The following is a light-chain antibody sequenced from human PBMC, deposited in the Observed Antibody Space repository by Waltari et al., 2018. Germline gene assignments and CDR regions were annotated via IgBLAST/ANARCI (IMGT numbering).Light chain of an antibody. Sequence: QSALTQPPSVSGSPGQSVTISCTGTSSDIGSYNRFSWFQQTPGTAPKLMIYEVRNRPSGVPDRFSASKSGNTASLTISGLQAEDEADYYCTAYTSTNAYVFGTGTKVTVL. J-gene: IGLJ1*01. V-gene: IGLV2-18*02. CDR3: TAYTSTNAYV. CDR2: EVR. CDR1: SSDIGSYNR.